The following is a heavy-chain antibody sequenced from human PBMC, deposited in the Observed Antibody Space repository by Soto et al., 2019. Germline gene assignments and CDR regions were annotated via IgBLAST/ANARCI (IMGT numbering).Heavy chain of an antibody. CDR2: FDPEDGET. CDR1: GYTLTELS. J-gene: IGHJ4*02. V-gene: IGHV1-24*01. D-gene: IGHD3-3*01. Sequence: ASVKVSCKVSGYTLTELSMHWVRQAPGKGLEWMGGFDPEDGETIYAQKFQGRVTMTEDTSTDTAYMELSSLRSEDTAVYYCATVALRFLEWSYIAGFDYWGQGTLVTVSS. CDR3: ATVALRFLEWSYIAGFDY.